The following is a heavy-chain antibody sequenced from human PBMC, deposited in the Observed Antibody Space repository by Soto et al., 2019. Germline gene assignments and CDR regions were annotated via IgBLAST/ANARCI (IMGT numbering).Heavy chain of an antibody. D-gene: IGHD3-10*01. V-gene: IGHV3-23*01. CDR3: AKDGLGFGELPYSDY. CDR2: ISGSGGST. CDR1: GFTFSSYA. Sequence: EVQLLESGGGLVQPGWSLRLSCAASGFTFSSYAMSWVRQAPGKGLEWVSAISGSGGSTYYADSVKGRFTISRDNSKNTLYLQMNSLRAEDTAVYYCAKDGLGFGELPYSDYWGQGTLVTVSS. J-gene: IGHJ4*02.